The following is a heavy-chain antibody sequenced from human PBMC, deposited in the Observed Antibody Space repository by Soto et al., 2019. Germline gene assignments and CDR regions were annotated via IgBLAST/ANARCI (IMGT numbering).Heavy chain of an antibody. D-gene: IGHD6-13*01. CDR2: IWYDGSNK. V-gene: IGHV3-33*01. CDR3: AGEAAANNWFDP. J-gene: IGHJ5*02. CDR1: GFTFSSYG. Sequence: PGGSLRLSCAASGFTFSSYGMHWVRQAPGKGLEWVAVIWYDGSNKYYADSVEGRFTISRDNSKNTLYLQMNSLRAEDTAVYYCAGEAAANNWFDPWGQGTLVTVSS.